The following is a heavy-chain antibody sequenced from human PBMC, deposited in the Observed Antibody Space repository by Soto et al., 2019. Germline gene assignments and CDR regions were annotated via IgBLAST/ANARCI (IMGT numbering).Heavy chain of an antibody. V-gene: IGHV3-21*01. Sequence: EVQLVESGGGLVKPGGSLRLSCAASGFTFSSYSMNWVRQAPGKGLEWVSSISSSSSYIYYADSVKGRFTISRDNAKNSLYLQMNSLRAEDTAVYYCARLVCGQRWRSSTSCYMDWFDPWGQGTLVTVSS. CDR3: ARLVCGQRWRSSTSCYMDWFDP. CDR1: GFTFSSYS. D-gene: IGHD2-2*02. CDR2: ISSSSSYI. J-gene: IGHJ5*02.